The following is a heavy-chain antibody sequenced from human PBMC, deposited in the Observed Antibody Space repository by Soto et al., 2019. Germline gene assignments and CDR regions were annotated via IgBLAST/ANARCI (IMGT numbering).Heavy chain of an antibody. V-gene: IGHV4-59*01. CDR1: GAPITINY. D-gene: IGHD2-15*01. Sequence: PSETLSLTCTVSGAPITINYWSWIRQAPGKGLEWIGYIYYSGSTTYNPSLKSRVTMSADTSKDQFSLKLNSVTAADTAVYDCAIDAGGLYAHWGPAILVAVSS. J-gene: IGHJ4*02. CDR2: IYYSGST. CDR3: AIDAGGLYAH.